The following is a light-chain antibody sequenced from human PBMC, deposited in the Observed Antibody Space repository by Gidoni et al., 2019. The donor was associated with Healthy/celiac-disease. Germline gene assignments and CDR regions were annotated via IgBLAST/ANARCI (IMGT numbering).Light chain of an antibody. CDR2: DVS. V-gene: IGLV2-11*01. J-gene: IGLJ2*01. Sequence: QSALTQPRPVSGSPGQSVTISCTGTNSDIGSYNYVSWYQQHPGKAPKVMIYDVSKRPSGVPDRFSGSKSGNTASLTISGLQAEDEADYYCSSYSTIYTRLFGGGTKVTVL. CDR1: NSDIGSYNY. CDR3: SSYSTIYTRL.